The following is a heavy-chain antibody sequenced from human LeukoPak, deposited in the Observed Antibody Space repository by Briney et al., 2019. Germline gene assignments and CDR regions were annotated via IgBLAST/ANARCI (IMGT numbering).Heavy chain of an antibody. CDR2: INPNSGGT. CDR1: GYTFTGYY. V-gene: IGHV1-2*02. D-gene: IGHD6-13*01. J-gene: IGHJ6*03. CDR3: ARDRDLDRYSSSWYNYYYYMDV. Sequence: ASVKVSCKASGYTFTGYYMHWVRRAPGQGLEWMGWINPNSGGTNYAQKFQGRVTMTRDTSISTAYMELSRLRSDDTAVYYCARDRDLDRYSSSWYNYYYYMDVWGKGTTVTISS.